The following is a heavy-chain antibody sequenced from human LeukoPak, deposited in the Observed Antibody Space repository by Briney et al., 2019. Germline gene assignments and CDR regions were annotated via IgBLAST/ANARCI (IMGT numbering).Heavy chain of an antibody. J-gene: IGHJ4*02. D-gene: IGHD2-2*01. CDR1: GSTFTSYA. CDR2: FSESGDST. CDR3: AKAMGISTFDY. Sequence: GGSLRLSCAASGSTFTSYAMSWVRQAPGKGLEWVSTFSESGDSTYYADPVKGRFTISRDTSKNTLYLQMNSLRAGDTAVYYCAKAMGISTFDYWGQGTLVTVSS. V-gene: IGHV3-23*01.